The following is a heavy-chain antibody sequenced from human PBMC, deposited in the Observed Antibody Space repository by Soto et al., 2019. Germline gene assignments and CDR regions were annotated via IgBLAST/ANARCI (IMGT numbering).Heavy chain of an antibody. Sequence: EPRCLTCSVSGASIVIGGWWSWVRQPPGKGLEWIAEIFHDGNTNYSPSLKSRVTISVDKSQNQFSLNVYSVTAADTAVYYCARHEGWTGPDQWGQGTLVTVSS. D-gene: IGHD2-8*02. J-gene: IGHJ5*02. CDR3: ARHEGWTGPDQ. CDR2: IFHDGNT. V-gene: IGHV4-4*02. CDR1: GASIVIGGW.